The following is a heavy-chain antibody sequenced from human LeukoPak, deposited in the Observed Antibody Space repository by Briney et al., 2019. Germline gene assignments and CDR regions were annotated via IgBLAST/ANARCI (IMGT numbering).Heavy chain of an antibody. D-gene: IGHD3-22*01. V-gene: IGHV4-34*01. CDR3: ARAYYYDRSGYRPLSVLYPRPFDY. CDR2: VNHSGST. J-gene: IGHJ4*02. Sequence: SETLSLTCAVYGGSFSGYYWSWIRQPPGKGLEWIGEVNHSGSTDYNPSLKSRVTISVDTSKNQFSLNLSSVTAADTAVYYCARAYYYDRSGYRPLSVLYPRPFDYWGRGTLVTVSS. CDR1: GGSFSGYY.